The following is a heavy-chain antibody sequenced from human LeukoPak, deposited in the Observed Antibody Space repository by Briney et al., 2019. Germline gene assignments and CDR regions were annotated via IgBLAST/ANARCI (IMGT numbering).Heavy chain of an antibody. V-gene: IGHV1-8*03. CDR3: ARGPGYQLLYYYYYMDV. CDR1: GYTFTSYD. D-gene: IGHD2-2*01. J-gene: IGHJ6*03. Sequence: ASVKVSCKASGYTFTSYDINWVRQATGQGPEWMGWMNPNSGNTGYAQKFQGRVTITRNTSISTAYMELSSLRSEDTAVYYCARGPGYQLLYYYYYMDVWGKGTTVTVSS. CDR2: MNPNSGNT.